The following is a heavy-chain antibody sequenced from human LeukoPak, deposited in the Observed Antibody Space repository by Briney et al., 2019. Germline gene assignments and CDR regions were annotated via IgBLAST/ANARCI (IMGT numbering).Heavy chain of an antibody. CDR1: GYTFIRNA. V-gene: IGHV1-3*01. Sequence: ASVKVSCKASGYTFIRNAMHWVRQAPGQRLEWMGWINVGNGKTKYSQKFQGRVTITRDTSASTAYMEVSSLRSEDTAVYYCARDSPLSPYDYWGQGTLVTVSP. J-gene: IGHJ4*02. CDR2: INVGNGKT. CDR3: ARDSPLSPYDY. D-gene: IGHD3-16*02.